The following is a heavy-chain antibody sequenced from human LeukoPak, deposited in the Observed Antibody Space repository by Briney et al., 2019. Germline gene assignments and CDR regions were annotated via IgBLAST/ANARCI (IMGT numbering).Heavy chain of an antibody. V-gene: IGHV3-23*01. Sequence: AGGSLRLSCAASGFTFSSYAMSWVRQAPGKGLEWVSSISGNSGRTYYADSVKGRSSISRDNSNNTLYLQMNSLRAEDAAVYYCAKSTSSWERVDYWGQGTLVTVSS. CDR1: GFTFSSYA. D-gene: IGHD6-13*01. J-gene: IGHJ4*02. CDR3: AKSTSSWERVDY. CDR2: ISGNSGRT.